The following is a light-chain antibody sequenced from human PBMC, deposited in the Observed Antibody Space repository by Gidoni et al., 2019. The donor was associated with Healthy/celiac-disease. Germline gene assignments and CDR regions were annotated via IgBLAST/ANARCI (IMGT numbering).Light chain of an antibody. J-gene: IGKJ5*01. CDR1: QSVGSN. CDR3: QQYNNWPPGT. Sequence: EIVMTQSPATLSVSTGERATLSCRASQSVGSNLAWYQQKPGQAPRLLIYGASTRATGIPARFSGSGSGTEFTLTISSLQSEDFAVYYCQQYNNWPPGTFGQGTRLEIK. V-gene: IGKV3-15*01. CDR2: GAS.